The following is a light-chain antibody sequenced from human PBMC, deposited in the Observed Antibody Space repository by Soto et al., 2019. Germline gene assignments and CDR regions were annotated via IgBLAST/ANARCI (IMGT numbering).Light chain of an antibody. CDR2: EVR. CDR1: SSDVGGYDF. Sequence: QSALTQPPSASGSPGQSVTISCTGTSSDVGGYDFVSWYQHHPGKAPKLMIYEVRTRPSGVSDRFSGSKSGNTASLTISGLQAEDEADYYCSSYTSDWGVFGTGTKVTVL. V-gene: IGLV2-14*01. CDR3: SSYTSDWGV. J-gene: IGLJ1*01.